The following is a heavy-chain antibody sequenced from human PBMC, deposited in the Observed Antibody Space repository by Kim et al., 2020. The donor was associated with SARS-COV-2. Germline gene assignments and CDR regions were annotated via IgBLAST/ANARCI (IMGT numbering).Heavy chain of an antibody. D-gene: IGHD6-19*01. Sequence: ASVKVSCKVSGYTLTELSMHWVRQAPGKGLEWMGGFDPEDGETIYAQKFQGRVTMTEDTSTDTAYMELSSLRSEDPAVSYCATGVAVAGRSSDYYYYYGMDVWGQGTTVTVSS. CDR1: GYTLTELS. CDR3: ATGVAVAGRSSDYYYYYGMDV. CDR2: FDPEDGET. J-gene: IGHJ6*02. V-gene: IGHV1-24*01.